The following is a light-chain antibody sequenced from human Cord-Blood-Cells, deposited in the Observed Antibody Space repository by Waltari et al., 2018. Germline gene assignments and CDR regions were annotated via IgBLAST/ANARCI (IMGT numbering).Light chain of an antibody. J-gene: IGKJ2*01. CDR3: QQSYSTPYT. Sequence: DIQMTQSPYSLSASVGDRVTITCRASQSISSYLNWYQQKPGKAPKLLIYAASSLQSGVPSRFSGSGSGTDFTLTISSLQPEDFATYYGQQSYSTPYTFGQGTKLEIK. CDR2: AAS. V-gene: IGKV1-39*01. CDR1: QSISSY.